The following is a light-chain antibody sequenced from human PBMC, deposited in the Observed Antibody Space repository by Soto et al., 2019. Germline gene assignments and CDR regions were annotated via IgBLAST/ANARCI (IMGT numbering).Light chain of an antibody. CDR1: QTVRANY. V-gene: IGKV3-20*01. CDR2: GAS. Sequence: EIVLTQSPGTLSLSPGDRATLSCRASQTVRANYLAWYQQKPGQAPRLVIHGASNRATDIPDRVSGSGSGTDFTLTINRLEPEDFAVYYCQRYGDSPVTFGQGTKVEI. CDR3: QRYGDSPVT. J-gene: IGKJ1*01.